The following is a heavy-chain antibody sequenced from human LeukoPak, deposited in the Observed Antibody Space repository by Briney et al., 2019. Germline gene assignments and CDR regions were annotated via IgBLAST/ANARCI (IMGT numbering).Heavy chain of an antibody. Sequence: GGSLRLSCATSGFTFSNFWMHWVRQAPGKGLVWVSRITPDGGGADYLDSVRGRFTISRDNAKNTLYLQMNSLGAEDMAVYFCARGVDKTTINELNYWGQGTLVTVSS. D-gene: IGHD5-24*01. CDR2: ITPDGGGA. J-gene: IGHJ4*02. CDR1: GFTFSNFW. V-gene: IGHV3-74*01. CDR3: ARGVDKTTINELNY.